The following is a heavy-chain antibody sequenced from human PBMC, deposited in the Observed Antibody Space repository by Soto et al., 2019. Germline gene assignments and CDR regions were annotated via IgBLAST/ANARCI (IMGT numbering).Heavy chain of an antibody. CDR1: GFPLSNARMG. D-gene: IGHD1-26*01. CDR2: IFSNDEK. CDR3: ARILRGSYYFGVDY. Sequence: SGPTLVNPTETLTLTCTVSGFPLSNARMGVGWIRQPPGKALEWLAHIFSNDEKSYSTSLKSRLTISKDTSKSQVVLTMTNVDPVDTATYYCARILRGSYYFGVDYWGQGTLVTVSS. J-gene: IGHJ4*02. V-gene: IGHV2-26*01.